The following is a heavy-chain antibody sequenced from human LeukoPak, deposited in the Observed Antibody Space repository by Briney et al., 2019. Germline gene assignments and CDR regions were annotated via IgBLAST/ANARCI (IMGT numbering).Heavy chain of an antibody. Sequence: ASVKVSCKASGYTFTSYGISWVRQAPGQGLEWMGWISAYNGNTNYAQKLQGRVTMTTDTSTSTAYMELRSLRSDDTAVYYCARKVGATFYYYGMDVWGQGTTVTVSS. CDR1: GYTFTSYG. V-gene: IGHV1-18*01. CDR2: ISAYNGNT. D-gene: IGHD1-26*01. CDR3: ARKVGATFYYYGMDV. J-gene: IGHJ6*02.